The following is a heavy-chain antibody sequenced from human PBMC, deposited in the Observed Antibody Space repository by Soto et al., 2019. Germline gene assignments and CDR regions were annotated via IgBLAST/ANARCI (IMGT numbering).Heavy chain of an antibody. CDR1: GGSISSYY. Sequence: SETLSLTCTVSGGSISSYYWSWIRQPPGKGLEWIGYIYYSGSTNYNPSLKSRVTISVDTSKNQFSLKLSSVTAADTAVYYCVREKYYGSGVMDVWGQGTTVTVSS. CDR3: VREKYYGSGVMDV. CDR2: IYYSGST. V-gene: IGHV4-59*01. J-gene: IGHJ6*02. D-gene: IGHD3-10*01.